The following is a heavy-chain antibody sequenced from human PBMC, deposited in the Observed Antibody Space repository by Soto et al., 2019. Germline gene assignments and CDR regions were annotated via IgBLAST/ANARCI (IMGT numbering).Heavy chain of an antibody. CDR1: GYTFTSYG. Sequence: ASVKVSCTDSGYTFTSYGISWVRQAPGQGLEWMGWISAYNGNTNYAQKLQGRVTMTTDTSTSTAYMELRSLRSDDTAVYYCARGVVAAAGTHYYGMDVWGQGTTVTVSS. V-gene: IGHV1-18*01. CDR3: ARGVVAAAGTHYYGMDV. D-gene: IGHD6-13*01. J-gene: IGHJ6*02. CDR2: ISAYNGNT.